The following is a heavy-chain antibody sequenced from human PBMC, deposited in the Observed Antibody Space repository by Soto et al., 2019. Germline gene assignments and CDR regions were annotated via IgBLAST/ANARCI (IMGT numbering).Heavy chain of an antibody. J-gene: IGHJ5*02. D-gene: IGHD3-3*01. CDR1: GYTFTSYY. CDR3: ARESSIFGVVIDAPKNWFDP. Sequence: ASVKVSCKASGYTFTSYYMHWVLQAPGQGLEWMGIINPSGGSTSYAQKFQGRVTMTRDTSTSTAYMELSSLRSEDTAVYYCARESSIFGVVIDAPKNWFDPWGQGTLVTVSS. CDR2: INPSGGST. V-gene: IGHV1-46*01.